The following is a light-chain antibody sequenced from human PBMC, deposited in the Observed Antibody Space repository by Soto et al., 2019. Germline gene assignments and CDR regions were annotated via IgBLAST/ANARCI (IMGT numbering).Light chain of an antibody. CDR2: DVN. Sequence: QSALTQPPSASGSPGQSVTISCTGTSSDVGGYNYVSWYQQHPGKAPKLMIYDVNKRPPGVPDRFSGCKSGNTASLTVSGLQAEDAVDYYCSSYAGSNGVVFGGGTKLTVL. J-gene: IGLJ2*01. CDR1: SSDVGGYNY. V-gene: IGLV2-8*01. CDR3: SSYAGSNGVV.